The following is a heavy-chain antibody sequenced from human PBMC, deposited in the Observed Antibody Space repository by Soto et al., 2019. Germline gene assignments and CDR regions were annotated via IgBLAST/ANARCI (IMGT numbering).Heavy chain of an antibody. CDR2: IYYSGST. Sequence: SETLSLTCTVSGGSISSYYWSWIRQPPGKGLEYIGYIYYSGSTNYNPSLKSRVTISVDTSKKQFYLRLSSVTAADTAVYYCLRSLNSGSYTNWFDPWGQGTLVTVSS. V-gene: IGHV4-59*01. CDR3: LRSLNSGSYTNWFDP. CDR1: GGSISSYY. D-gene: IGHD1-26*01. J-gene: IGHJ5*02.